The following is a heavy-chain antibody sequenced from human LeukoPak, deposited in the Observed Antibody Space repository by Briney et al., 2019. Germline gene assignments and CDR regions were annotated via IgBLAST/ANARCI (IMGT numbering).Heavy chain of an antibody. Sequence: ASVKVSCKASGGTFSSYAISWVRQAPGQGLEWMGGIVPIFGTADYAQTFQGRVTITADESTSTAYMDLSSLKSEDPALYYCATNLWSRGGDYWYFDLWGRGTLVTVSS. CDR1: GGTFSSYA. V-gene: IGHV1-69*13. CDR2: IVPIFGTA. J-gene: IGHJ2*01. D-gene: IGHD3-10*01. CDR3: ATNLWSRGGDYWYFDL.